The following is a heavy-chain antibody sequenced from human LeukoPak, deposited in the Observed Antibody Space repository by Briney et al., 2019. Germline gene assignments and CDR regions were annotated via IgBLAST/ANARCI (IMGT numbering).Heavy chain of an antibody. J-gene: IGHJ5*02. CDR2: IYTSGST. V-gene: IGHV4-61*02. CDR3: AKLGNYYGSGSYPFDP. CDR1: GGSISSGSYY. Sequence: SETLSLTCTVSGGSISSGSYYWSWIRQPAGKGLEWIGRIYTSGSTNYNPSLKSRVTISVDTSKNQFSLKLSSVTAADTAVYYCAKLGNYYGSGSYPFDPWGQGTLVTVSS. D-gene: IGHD3-10*01.